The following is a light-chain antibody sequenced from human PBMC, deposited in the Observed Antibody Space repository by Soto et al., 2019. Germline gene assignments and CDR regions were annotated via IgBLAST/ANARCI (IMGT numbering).Light chain of an antibody. J-gene: IGKJ1*01. CDR3: QQYGNSPQT. CDR2: GAS. CDR1: QSVYNNY. V-gene: IGKV3-20*01. Sequence: EIVLTQSPGTVSLSPGERATLSFRASQSVYNNYIAWYQQSPGQAPRVLIYGASTRATGIPNRFSGSGSGTDFTLTISRLEPEDFAVYYCQQYGNSPQTFGQGTKVDIK.